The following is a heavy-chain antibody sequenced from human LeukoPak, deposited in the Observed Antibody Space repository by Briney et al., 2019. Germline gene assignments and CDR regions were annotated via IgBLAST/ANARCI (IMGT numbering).Heavy chain of an antibody. CDR1: GYTFTGYY. J-gene: IGHJ5*02. CDR2: INPNSGGT. D-gene: IGHD3-10*01. CDR3: ARAGGSGSYWLDWFDP. V-gene: IGHV1-2*02. Sequence: GASVKVSCKASGYTFTGYYMHWVRQAPGQGLEWMGWINPNSGGTNYAQKFQGRVTMTRDTSISTAYMELSRLRSDDTAVYYCARAGGSGSYWLDWFDPWGQGTLVTVSS.